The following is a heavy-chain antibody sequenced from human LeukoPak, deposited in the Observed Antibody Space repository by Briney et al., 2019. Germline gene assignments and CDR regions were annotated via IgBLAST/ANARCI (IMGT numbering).Heavy chain of an antibody. CDR1: GYTFTGYY. CDR2: INPNSGGT. V-gene: IGHV1-2*06. D-gene: IGHD3-22*01. J-gene: IGHJ1*01. Sequence: ASVKVSCKASGYTFTGYYMHWVRQAPGQGLEWMGRINPNSGGTNCAQKFQGRVTMTRDTSISTAYMELSRLRSDDTAVYYCARDHITYYYDSSGSRDVVQHWGQGTLVTVSS. CDR3: ARDHITYYYDSSGSRDVVQH.